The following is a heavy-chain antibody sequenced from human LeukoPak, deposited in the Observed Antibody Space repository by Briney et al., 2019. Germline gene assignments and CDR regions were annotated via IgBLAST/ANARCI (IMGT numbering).Heavy chain of an antibody. V-gene: IGHV1-24*01. D-gene: IGHD1-26*01. CDR3: AKVGAMGSGTYLYYNYYAMDV. J-gene: IGHJ6*02. Sequence: ASVKVSCKVSGYTLTEVSIHWVRQAPEKGLEWMGGLDAEDDETIYAQKFQGRVTMTEDIATDTAYMELSSLRSEDAAVYYCAKVGAMGSGTYLYYNYYAMDVWGQGTTVTVSS. CDR1: GYTLTEVS. CDR2: LDAEDDET.